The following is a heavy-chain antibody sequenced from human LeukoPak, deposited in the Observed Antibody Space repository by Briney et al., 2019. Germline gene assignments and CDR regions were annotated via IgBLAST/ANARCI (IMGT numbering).Heavy chain of an antibody. J-gene: IGHJ3*02. CDR2: IYHSGST. CDR1: GYSISSGYY. CDR3: ARRIAAASIGYDAFDI. Sequence: KPSETLSLTCAVSGYSISSGYYWGWIRQPPGKGLEWIGSIYHSGSTYYNPSLKSRVTISVDTSKNQFSLKLSSVTAADTAVYYCARRIAAASIGYDAFDIWGQGTMVTVSS. D-gene: IGHD6-13*01. V-gene: IGHV4-38-2*01.